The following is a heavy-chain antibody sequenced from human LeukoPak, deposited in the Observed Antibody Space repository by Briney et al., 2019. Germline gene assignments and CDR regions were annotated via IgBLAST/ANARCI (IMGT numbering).Heavy chain of an antibody. J-gene: IGHJ3*02. V-gene: IGHV4-61*02. Sequence: SETLSLTCTVSGGYISSGSYYWSWIRQPAGKGLEWIGRIYTSGSTNYNPSLKSRVTISVDTSKNQFSLKLSSVTAADTAVYYCARDPSDYDFWSGYSLDAFDIWGQGTMVTVSS. CDR3: ARDPSDYDFWSGYSLDAFDI. CDR2: IYTSGST. CDR1: GGYISSGSYY. D-gene: IGHD3-3*01.